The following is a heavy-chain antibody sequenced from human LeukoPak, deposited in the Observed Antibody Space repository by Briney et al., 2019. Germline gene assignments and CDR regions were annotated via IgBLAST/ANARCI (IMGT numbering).Heavy chain of an antibody. CDR2: IYTSGST. D-gene: IGHD4-17*01. J-gene: IGHJ4*01. Sequence: SETLSLTCTVSGGSISSYYWSWVRQPAGKGLEWIGRIYTSGSTNYNPSLKSRVTMSVDTSKNQFSLKLSSVTAAGTAVYYCARGETTVTRCSFDYWGQGTLVTVSS. CDR3: ARGETTVTRCSFDY. CDR1: GGSISSYY. V-gene: IGHV4-4*07.